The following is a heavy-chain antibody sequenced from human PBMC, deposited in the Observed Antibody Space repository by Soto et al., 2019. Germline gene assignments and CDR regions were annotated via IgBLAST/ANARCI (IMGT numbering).Heavy chain of an antibody. Sequence: EVQLLESGGGLVQPGGSLRLSCAASGFTFSSYAMNWVRQAPGKGLEWVSSISGSGGSTYYADSVKGRFTISRDNSKNTLYLQMNSLRAEDTAVFYCAKDRVSQYGSGGSFDIWGQGTMVTVSS. CDR1: GFTFSSYA. CDR3: AKDRVSQYGSGGSFDI. J-gene: IGHJ3*02. CDR2: ISGSGGST. D-gene: IGHD6-19*01. V-gene: IGHV3-23*01.